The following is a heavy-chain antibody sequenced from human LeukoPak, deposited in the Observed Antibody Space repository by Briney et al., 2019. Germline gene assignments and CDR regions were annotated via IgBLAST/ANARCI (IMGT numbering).Heavy chain of an antibody. J-gene: IGHJ4*02. CDR1: GYTFTGYY. V-gene: IGHV1-18*04. D-gene: IGHD5-24*01. Sequence: ASVKVSCKASGYTFTGYYMHWVRQAPGQGLEWMGWISAYNGNTNYAQKLQGRVTMTTDTSTSTAYMELRSLRSDDTAVYYCARGRDGYKDFDYWGQGTLVTVSS. CDR2: ISAYNGNT. CDR3: ARGRDGYKDFDY.